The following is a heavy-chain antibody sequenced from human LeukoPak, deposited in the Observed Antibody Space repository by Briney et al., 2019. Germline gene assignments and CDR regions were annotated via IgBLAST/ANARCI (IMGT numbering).Heavy chain of an antibody. CDR2: ISAYNGNT. J-gene: IGHJ4*02. Sequence: ASVTVSCKASGYTFTSYGISWVRQAPGQGLEWMGWISAYNGNTNYAQKLQGRVTMTTDTSTSTAYMELRSLRSDDTAVYYCARIAYCGGDCYTTYFDYWGQGTLVTVSS. CDR3: ARIAYCGGDCYTTYFDY. CDR1: GYTFTSYG. D-gene: IGHD2-21*01. V-gene: IGHV1-18*01.